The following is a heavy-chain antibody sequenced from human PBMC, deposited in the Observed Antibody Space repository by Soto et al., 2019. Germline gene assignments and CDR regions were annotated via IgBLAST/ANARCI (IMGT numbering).Heavy chain of an antibody. V-gene: IGHV1-18*04. J-gene: IGHJ4*02. CDR1: CYTFKTYG. D-gene: IGHD3-10*01. CDR3: ARSYSYGSWWYFDY. Sequence: ASVKVSCKTSCYTFKTYGITWVRQAPGQGLEWMGWIIVHNGNTHYAEKLQGRVTMTTDTSTSTAYMELWGLGSDDTAVYYCARSYSYGSWWYFDYWGQGTQVTVSS. CDR2: IIVHNGNT.